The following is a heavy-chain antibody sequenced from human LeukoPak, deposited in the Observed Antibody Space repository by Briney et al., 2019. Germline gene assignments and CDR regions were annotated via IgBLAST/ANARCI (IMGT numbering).Heavy chain of an antibody. J-gene: IGHJ4*02. V-gene: IGHV3-23*01. D-gene: IGHD2-2*03. Sequence: PGGSLRLFCAPSGFTFSSYDMSWLRQSPGEGREWVTSISGSGPYTFYTDSVKGRFTISRDSSKNTLYLQMNSLRAEDTALYYCAKHGYCSGISCFFDFWGQGTLVTVSS. CDR1: GFTFSSYD. CDR3: AKHGYCSGISCFFDF. CDR2: ISGSGPYT.